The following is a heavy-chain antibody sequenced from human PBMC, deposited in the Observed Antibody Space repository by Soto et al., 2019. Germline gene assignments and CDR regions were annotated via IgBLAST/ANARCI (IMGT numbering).Heavy chain of an antibody. D-gene: IGHD4-17*01. CDR1: GGTFSSYA. CDR2: IIPIFGTA. V-gene: IGHV1-69*01. J-gene: IGHJ4*02. Sequence: QVQLVQSGAEVKKPGSSVKVSCKASGGTFSSYAISWVRQAPGQGLEWMGGIIPIFGTANYAQMFQGRVTITADESTSTANMELSSLRSENTAVYYCARDPATTWAWYFDYWGQGTLVTVSS. CDR3: ARDPATTWAWYFDY.